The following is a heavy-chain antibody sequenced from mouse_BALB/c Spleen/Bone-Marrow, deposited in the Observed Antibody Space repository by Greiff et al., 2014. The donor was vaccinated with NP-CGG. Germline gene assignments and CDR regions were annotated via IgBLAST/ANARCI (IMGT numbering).Heavy chain of an antibody. V-gene: IGHV14-4*02. CDR1: GFNIKDYY. Sequence: EVQLQQSGAELVRSGASVKLSCTASGFNIKDYYMHWVKQRPEQGLEWIGWIDPENGDTEYAPKFQGKATMTADTSSNTAYLQLSSLTFEDTSGYFRNSRGEFEFDFFYHWGQGTTLTVSS. CDR2: IDPENGDT. CDR3: NSRGEFEFDFFYH. J-gene: IGHJ2*01.